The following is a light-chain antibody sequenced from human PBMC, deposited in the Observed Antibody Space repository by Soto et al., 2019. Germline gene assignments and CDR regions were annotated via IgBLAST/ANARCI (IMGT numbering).Light chain of an antibody. Sequence: EIVLTQSPGTLSLSPGERAALSCRASQSVASRDLAWYQQKPGQAPRLLIYSASSRATGIPERFGSSGSGTDFTLTIRRLEPEDFAVYYCQCYYNSPFFGPGTKVDIK. V-gene: IGKV3-20*01. CDR2: SAS. J-gene: IGKJ3*01. CDR1: QSVASRD. CDR3: QCYYNSPF.